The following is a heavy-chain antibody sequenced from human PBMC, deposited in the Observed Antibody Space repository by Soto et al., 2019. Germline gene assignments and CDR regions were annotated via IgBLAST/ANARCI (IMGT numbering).Heavy chain of an antibody. CDR1: GYAFTSYA. D-gene: IGHD6-19*01. CDR2: INAGNGNT. CDR3: ARDSPLAVAHNWFDP. V-gene: IGHV1-3*01. Sequence: WASVKVSFKASGYAFTSYAMHWLRQAPGQRLEWMGWINAGNGNTKYSQKFQGRVTITRDTSASTAYMELSSLRSEDTAVYYCARDSPLAVAHNWFDPWGQGTLVTVSS. J-gene: IGHJ5*02.